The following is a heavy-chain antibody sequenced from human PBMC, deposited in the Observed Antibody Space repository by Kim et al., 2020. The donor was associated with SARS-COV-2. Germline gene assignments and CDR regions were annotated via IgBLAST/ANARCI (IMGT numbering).Heavy chain of an antibody. CDR3: ATRYGDYIGGYDA. Sequence: GGSLRLSCAASGFTFSRYSMHWVRQAPGKGLGWLAFISYGGENKYYADSVKGRFTISRDNSKNTLYLQMNSLRPDDTAVYYCATRYGDYIGGYDAWGQGTLVTLSA. J-gene: IGHJ5*02. CDR1: GFTFSRYS. D-gene: IGHD4-17*01. CDR2: ISYGGENK. V-gene: IGHV3-30*04.